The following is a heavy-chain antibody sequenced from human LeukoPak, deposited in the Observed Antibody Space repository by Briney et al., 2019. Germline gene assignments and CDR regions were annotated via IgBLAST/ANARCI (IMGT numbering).Heavy chain of an antibody. Sequence: SETLSLTCAVYGWSFSGYYWSWIRQPPGKGLEWTGEINHSGSTNYNPSLKSRVTISVDTSKNQFSLKLSSVTAADTAVYYCARVDDYVWGSYRYFYYWGQGTLVTVSS. CDR3: ARVDDYVWGSYRYFYY. CDR2: INHSGST. J-gene: IGHJ4*02. D-gene: IGHD3-16*02. V-gene: IGHV4-34*01. CDR1: GWSFSGYY.